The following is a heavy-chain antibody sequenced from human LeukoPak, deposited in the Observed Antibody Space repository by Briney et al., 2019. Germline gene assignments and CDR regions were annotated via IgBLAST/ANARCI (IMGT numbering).Heavy chain of an antibody. V-gene: IGHV4-34*01. CDR2: INHSGST. J-gene: IGHJ5*02. Sequence: SETLSLTCAVYGGSFSGYYWSWIRQPPGKRLEWIGEINHSGSTNYNPSLKSRVTISVDTSKNQFSLKLSSVTAADTAVYYCARCYSNYYCGWFDPWGQGTLVTVSS. CDR3: ARCYSNYYCGWFDP. CDR1: GGSFSGYY. D-gene: IGHD4-11*01.